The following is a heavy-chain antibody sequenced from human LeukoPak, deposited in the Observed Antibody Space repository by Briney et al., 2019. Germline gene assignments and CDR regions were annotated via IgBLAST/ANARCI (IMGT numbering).Heavy chain of an antibody. Sequence: PGGSLRLSCAASGFTFSDYYMSWIRQAPGKGLEWVSYISSSSGYMYYADSVKGRFTISRDNAKNSLYLQMNSLRAEDTAVYFCARDGTKAYCGGDCRAHDYWGQGTLVTVSS. V-gene: IGHV3-11*06. CDR2: ISSSSGYM. D-gene: IGHD2-21*02. CDR1: GFTFSDYY. J-gene: IGHJ4*02. CDR3: ARDGTKAYCGGDCRAHDY.